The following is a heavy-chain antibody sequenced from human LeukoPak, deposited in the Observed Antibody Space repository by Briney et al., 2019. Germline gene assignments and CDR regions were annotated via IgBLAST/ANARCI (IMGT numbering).Heavy chain of an antibody. CDR1: GGSISSGSYY. D-gene: IGHD1-26*01. CDR3: ARVSRSDSGSYYSRFDP. CDR2: IYTSGST. V-gene: IGHV4-61*02. J-gene: IGHJ5*02. Sequence: SETLSLTCTVSGGSISSGSYYWSWIRQPAGKGLEWIGRIYTSGSTNYNPSLKSRVTISVDTSKNQFSLKLSSVTVADTAVYYCARVSRSDSGSYYSRFDPWGQGTLVTVSS.